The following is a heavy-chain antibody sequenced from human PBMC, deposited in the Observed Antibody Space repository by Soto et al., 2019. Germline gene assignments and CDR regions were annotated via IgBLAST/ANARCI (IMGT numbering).Heavy chain of an antibody. J-gene: IGHJ4*02. CDR1: GFTFSSYA. Sequence: PGGSLRLSCAASGFTFSSYAMHWVRQAPGKGLEWVAVISYDGSNKYYADSVKGRFTISRDNSKNTLYLQMNSLRAEDTAVYYCARGEHPYYDILTGYLTTFDYWGQGTLVTVSS. D-gene: IGHD3-9*01. CDR2: ISYDGSNK. V-gene: IGHV3-30-3*01. CDR3: ARGEHPYYDILTGYLTTFDY.